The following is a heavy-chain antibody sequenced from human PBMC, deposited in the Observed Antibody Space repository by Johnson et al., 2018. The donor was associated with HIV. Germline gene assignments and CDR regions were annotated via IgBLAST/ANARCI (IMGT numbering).Heavy chain of an antibody. J-gene: IGHJ3*02. CDR1: GFTFSSYA. V-gene: IGHV3-30*04. CDR2: ISYDGTNK. D-gene: IGHD3-10*01. CDR3: ARKVRFGPFDI. Sequence: QVQLVESGGGVVQPGRSLRLSCAASGFTFSSYAMHWVRQAPGKGLEWVAIISYDGTNKYYAASVKGRFTISRDNSKSMLYLQMNSLRAEDTAVYYCARKVRFGPFDIWGQGTMDTVSS.